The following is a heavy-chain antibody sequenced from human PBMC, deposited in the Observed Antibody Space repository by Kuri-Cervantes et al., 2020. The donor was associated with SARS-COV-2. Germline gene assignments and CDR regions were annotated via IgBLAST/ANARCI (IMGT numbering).Heavy chain of an antibody. CDR3: AKERRYCTSASCYAEFDY. D-gene: IGHD2-2*01. CDR1: GFTFSSYA. J-gene: IGHJ4*02. V-gene: IGHV3-64*04. Sequence: GESLKISCSASGFTFSSYAMHWVRQAPGKGLEYVSAISSNGGSTYYADSVKGRFTISRDNSKNTLYLQMNSLRAEDTAAYYCAKERRYCTSASCYAEFDYWGQGTLVTVSS. CDR2: ISSNGGST.